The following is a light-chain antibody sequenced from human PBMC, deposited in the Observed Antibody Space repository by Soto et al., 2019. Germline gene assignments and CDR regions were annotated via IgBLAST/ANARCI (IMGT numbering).Light chain of an antibody. Sequence: QSALTQPPSASGSPGQSVTVSCTGTSSDVGGYNYVSWYQQHPDKAPKLMIYDVSKRPSGVPDRFSGSKSGNTASLIVSGLQAEDEADYYCSSYAGTHVVFGTGTKLTVL. J-gene: IGLJ1*01. CDR3: SSYAGTHVV. V-gene: IGLV2-8*01. CDR2: DVS. CDR1: SSDVGGYNY.